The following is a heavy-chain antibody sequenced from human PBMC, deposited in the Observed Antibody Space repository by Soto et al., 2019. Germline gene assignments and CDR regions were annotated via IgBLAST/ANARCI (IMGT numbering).Heavy chain of an antibody. J-gene: IGHJ4*02. CDR3: VRTEMATIDYFDY. V-gene: IGHV3-64D*06. Sequence: GGSLRLSCSASGFTFSSYAMHWVRQAPGKGLEYVSAISSNGGSTYYADSVKGRFTISRDNSKNTLYLQMSSLRAEDTAVYYCVRTEMATIDYFDYWGQGTLVTVSS. CDR1: GFTFSSYA. CDR2: ISSNGGST. D-gene: IGHD5-12*01.